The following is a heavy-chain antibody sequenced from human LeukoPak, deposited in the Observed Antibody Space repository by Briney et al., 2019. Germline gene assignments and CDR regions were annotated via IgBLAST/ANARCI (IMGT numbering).Heavy chain of an antibody. D-gene: IGHD3-22*01. J-gene: IGHJ2*01. CDR1: GLTFRSYG. V-gene: IGHV3-23*01. CDR2: ISGSGDSR. CDR3: AKDHYYDSSGYYSEWYFDL. Sequence: GGTLRLSCAASGLTFRSYGMSWVRQAPGKGLEWVSAISGSGDSRYYADSVKGRLTISRDNSRNTLSLQMNSLRAEDTAVYYCAKDHYYDSSGYYSEWYFDLWGRGTLVTVSS.